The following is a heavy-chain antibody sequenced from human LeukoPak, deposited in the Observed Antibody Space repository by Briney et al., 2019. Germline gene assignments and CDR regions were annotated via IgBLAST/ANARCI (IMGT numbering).Heavy chain of an antibody. Sequence: GASVKASCKVSGYTFTELSMHWVRQAPGKGLEWMGGFDPEDGETIYAQKFQGRVTMTEDTSTDTAYMELSSLRSEDTAVYYCATTLYYYDSSGSFDYWGQGTLVTVSS. D-gene: IGHD3-22*01. CDR1: GYTFTELS. J-gene: IGHJ4*02. CDR2: FDPEDGET. CDR3: ATTLYYYDSSGSFDY. V-gene: IGHV1-24*01.